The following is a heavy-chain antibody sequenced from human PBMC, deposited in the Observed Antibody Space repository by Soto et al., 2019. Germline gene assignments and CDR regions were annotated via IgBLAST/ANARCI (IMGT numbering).Heavy chain of an antibody. CDR3: ARDLTTVTMLTLGY. D-gene: IGHD4-17*01. V-gene: IGHV1-2*04. J-gene: IGHJ4*02. CDR2: INPNSGGT. Sequence: ASVKVSCKASGYTFTGYYMHWVRQAPGQGLEWMGWINPNSGGTNYAQKFQGWVTMTRDTSISTAYMELSRLRSDDTAVYYCARDLTTVTMLTLGYWGQGTLVTVSS. CDR1: GYTFTGYY.